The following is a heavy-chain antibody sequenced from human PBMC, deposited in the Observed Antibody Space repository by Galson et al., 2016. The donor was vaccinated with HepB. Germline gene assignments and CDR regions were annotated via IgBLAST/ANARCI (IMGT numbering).Heavy chain of an antibody. CDR3: ASYFVQSWVGSDEFDT. J-gene: IGHJ3*02. D-gene: IGHD3-10*01. V-gene: IGHV4-4*02. CDR1: GASISRNAW. CDR2: VFHSGLT. Sequence: SETLSLTCAVSGASISRNAWWSWVRQPPGKRLGWIGEVFHSGLTYYNPSLKSRVTMSVDESKNPFSLRLMSVTAADTAVYYCASYFVQSWVGSDEFDTWGQGTLVTVSS.